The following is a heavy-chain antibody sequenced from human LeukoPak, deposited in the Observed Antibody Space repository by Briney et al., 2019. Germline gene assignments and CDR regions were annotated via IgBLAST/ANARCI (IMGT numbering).Heavy chain of an antibody. Sequence: PSETLSLTCAVSGGSVSGHYWGWIRQPPGKGLEWIGYIYASGSANYHPSLKSRVTISLDTSLNLVSLRLTSVTADDTAVYYCAREAPGGSGWTYFDYWGQGSLVTVSS. V-gene: IGHV4-59*02. J-gene: IGHJ4*02. CDR1: GGSVSGHY. CDR3: AREAPGGSGWTYFDY. CDR2: IYASGSA. D-gene: IGHD6-19*01.